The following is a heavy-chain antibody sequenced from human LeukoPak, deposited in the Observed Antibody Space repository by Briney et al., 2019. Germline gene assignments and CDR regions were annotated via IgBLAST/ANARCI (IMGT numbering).Heavy chain of an antibody. J-gene: IGHJ4*02. Sequence: SETLSLTCAVSGYSISSGYYWGWIRQPPGKGLEWIGSIYYSGSTHYNASLKSRVTISVDTSKSQLSLKLSSVTAADTAVYYCARHNEQWPQRQLDYWGQGTLVTVSS. V-gene: IGHV4-38-2*01. CDR2: IYYSGST. CDR1: GYSISSGYY. CDR3: ARHNEQWPQRQLDY. D-gene: IGHD6-19*01.